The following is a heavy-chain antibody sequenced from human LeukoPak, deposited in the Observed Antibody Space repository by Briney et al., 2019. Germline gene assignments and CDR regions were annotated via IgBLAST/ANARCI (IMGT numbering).Heavy chain of an antibody. J-gene: IGHJ4*02. CDR2: INPYSGGI. V-gene: IGHV1-2*02. Sequence: ASVKVSCKASGYTFTGFYIHWVRQAPGHGLEWMGWINPYSGGINYAQSFQGRVTLTRDTSISTAYMELSSLRSDDTAIYYCARDKGLDIVGTTADYWGQGTLVTVSS. D-gene: IGHD5-12*01. CDR3: ARDKGLDIVGTTADY. CDR1: GYTFTGFY.